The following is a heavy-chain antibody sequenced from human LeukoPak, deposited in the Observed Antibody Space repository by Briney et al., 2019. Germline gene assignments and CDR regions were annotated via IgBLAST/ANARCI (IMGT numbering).Heavy chain of an antibody. CDR2: IQYDGSNE. CDR3: TNLPGRRSGIPFDY. V-gene: IGHV3-30*02. Sequence: PGGSLRLSCTASGFTFSYFAMHWVRQAPGKGLEWVSFIQYDGSNEYYADSVKGRFTISRDNSKNTLYLHMNGLRAEDTAVYYCTNLPGRRSGIPFDYWGQGTLVTVSS. CDR1: GFTFSYFA. D-gene: IGHD6-13*01. J-gene: IGHJ4*02.